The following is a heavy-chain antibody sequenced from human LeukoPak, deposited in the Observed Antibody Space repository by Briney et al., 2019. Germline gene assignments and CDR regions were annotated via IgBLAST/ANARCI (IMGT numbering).Heavy chain of an antibody. V-gene: IGHV4-39*01. CDR1: GDSISSSSYC. CDR2: IYNSANT. Sequence: SETLSLTCTVSGDSISSSSYCWDWIRQPPGKGLAWIGNIYNSANTHDNPSLKTRITMSVDTSKNQFSLKLNSVTAADTGIYYCARHSRSAYTGYENAFDIWGQGTMVTVSS. CDR3: ARHSRSAYTGYENAFDI. D-gene: IGHD5-12*01. J-gene: IGHJ3*02.